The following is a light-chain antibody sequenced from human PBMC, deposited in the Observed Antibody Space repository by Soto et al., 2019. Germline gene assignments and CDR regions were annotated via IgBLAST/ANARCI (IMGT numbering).Light chain of an antibody. CDR3: QQSYRTPWT. J-gene: IGKJ1*01. CDR2: GAS. V-gene: IGKV3-15*01. CDR1: QSVSIY. Sequence: EIEMTQSPSTLSASPGERATLSCRASQSVSIYLAWYQQKPGQAPRLLIYGASSRATGIPVRFSGSGSGTDFTLTISSLQPEDFAVYYCQQSYRTPWTFGQGTKVDIK.